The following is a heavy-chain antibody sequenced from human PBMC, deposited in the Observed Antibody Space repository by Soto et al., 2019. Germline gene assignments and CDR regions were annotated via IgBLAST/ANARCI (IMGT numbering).Heavy chain of an antibody. Sequence: GESLKISCKGSGYSFTSYWIGWLRQMPGKGLEWMGIIYPGDSDTRYSPSFQGQVTISADKSISTAYRQWSSLKASDTAMYYGATYDGSAPRAYYYGMDVWGQGTTVTVSS. CDR1: GYSFTSYW. V-gene: IGHV5-51*01. CDR3: ATYDGSAPRAYYYGMDV. J-gene: IGHJ6*02. D-gene: IGHD6-25*01. CDR2: IYPGDSDT.